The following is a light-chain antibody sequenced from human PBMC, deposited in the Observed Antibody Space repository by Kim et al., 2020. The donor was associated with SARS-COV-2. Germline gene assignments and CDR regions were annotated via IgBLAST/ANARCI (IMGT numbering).Light chain of an antibody. CDR2: GAS. J-gene: IGKJ4*01. V-gene: IGKV3-20*01. CDR3: QQYGSSPLT. CDR1: LSVSSSY. Sequence: SPGGRATLACRASLSVSSSYLAWYQQKPGQAPRRLNYGASSRATGIPDRFSGSGSGTDFTLTISRLEPEDFAVYYCQQYGSSPLTFGGGTKVDIK.